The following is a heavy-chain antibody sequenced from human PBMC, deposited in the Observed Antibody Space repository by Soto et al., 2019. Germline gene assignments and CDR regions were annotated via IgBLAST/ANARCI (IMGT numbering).Heavy chain of an antibody. CDR1: GFTVSSNF. Sequence: GGSLRLSCAASGFTVSSNFMSWVRQAPGKGLQWASIIYSDGNTYYADSVKGRFTISRDVSKNTLYLQMNSLRADDTAVYYCARVNPPYPWGQGTLVTVSS. CDR3: ARVNPPYP. J-gene: IGHJ5*02. V-gene: IGHV3-53*01. CDR2: IYSDGNT.